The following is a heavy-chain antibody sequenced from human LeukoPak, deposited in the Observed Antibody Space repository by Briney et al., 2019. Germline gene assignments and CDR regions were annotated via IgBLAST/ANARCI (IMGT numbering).Heavy chain of an antibody. CDR1: GYTFTSYY. V-gene: IGHV1-46*01. CDR3: ARDYYYDSSGYPMDAYYYYMDV. D-gene: IGHD3-22*01. CDR2: INPSGGST. J-gene: IGHJ6*03. Sequence: ASVKVSCKASGYTFTSYYMHWVRQAPGQGLEWMGIINPSGGSTSYAQKFQGRVTMTRDMSTSTVYMELSSLRSEDTAVYYCARDYYYDSSGYPMDAYYYYMDVWGKGTTVTVSS.